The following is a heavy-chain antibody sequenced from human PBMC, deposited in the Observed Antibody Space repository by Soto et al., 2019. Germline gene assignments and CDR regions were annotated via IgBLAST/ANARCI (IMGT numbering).Heavy chain of an antibody. CDR3: ARRPEYYYDSSGYYPTYDY. J-gene: IGHJ4*02. CDR2: ISGSGGST. CDR1: GFTFSSYA. D-gene: IGHD3-22*01. Sequence: GESLKISCAASGFTFSSYAMSWVRQAPGKGLEWVSAISGSGGSTYYADSVKGRFAISRDNSKNTLYLQMNSLRAEDTAVYYCARRPEYYYDSSGYYPTYDYWGQGTLVTVSS. V-gene: IGHV3-23*01.